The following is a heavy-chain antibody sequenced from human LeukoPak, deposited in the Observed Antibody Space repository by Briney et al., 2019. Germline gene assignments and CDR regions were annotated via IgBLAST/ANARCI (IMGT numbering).Heavy chain of an antibody. CDR3: ARDWEYYDFWSGYYSGFDI. D-gene: IGHD3-3*01. J-gene: IGHJ3*02. V-gene: IGHV4-4*02. Sequence: SETLSLTCAVSGGSISSSNWWSWVRQPPGKGLEWIGEIYHSGSTNYNPSLKSRVTISVDKSKNQFSLKLSSVTAADTAVYYCARDWEYYDFWSGYYSGFDIWGQGTMVTVSS. CDR1: GGSISSSNW. CDR2: IYHSGST.